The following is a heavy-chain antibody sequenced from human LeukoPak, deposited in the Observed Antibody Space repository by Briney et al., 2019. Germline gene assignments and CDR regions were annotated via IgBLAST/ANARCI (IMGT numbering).Heavy chain of an antibody. CDR1: GFSFSTYD. J-gene: IGHJ6*04. D-gene: IGHD4-17*01. V-gene: IGHV3-30*02. Sequence: PGGSLRLSCAASGFSFSTYDMHWVRQAPGKGLEWVALIRYDGSNKYYADSVKGRFTISRDNSKNTLYLQMNSLRAEDTAVYYCAKDYGDSDVWGKGTTVTVSS. CDR3: AKDYGDSDV. CDR2: IRYDGSNK.